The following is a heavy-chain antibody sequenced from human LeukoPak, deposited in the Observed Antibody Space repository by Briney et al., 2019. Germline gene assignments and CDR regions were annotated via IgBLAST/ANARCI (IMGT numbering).Heavy chain of an antibody. J-gene: IGHJ4*02. V-gene: IGHV1-46*01. D-gene: IGHD6-6*01. CDR1: GYIFSSYH. CDR3: AREGTFGYSSSSTDY. CDR2: VNPGGGST. Sequence: ASVKVSCKASGYIFSSYHIHWVRQAPGQGLEWMGIVNPGGGSTSYAQKFQGRVTMTRDTSTSTAYMELRSLRSEDTAVYYCAREGTFGYSSSSTDYWGQGTLATVSS.